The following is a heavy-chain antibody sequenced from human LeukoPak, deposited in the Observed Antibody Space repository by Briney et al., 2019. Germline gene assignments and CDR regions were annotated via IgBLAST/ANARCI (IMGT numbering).Heavy chain of an antibody. CDR2: IYHSGST. Sequence: SETLSLTCTVSGYSISSGYYWGWIRQPPGKGLEWIGSIYHSGSTYYNPSPKSRVTISVDTSKNQFSLKLSSVTAADTAVYYCATLSRYSSSWSGYYWGQGTLVTVSS. D-gene: IGHD6-13*01. CDR1: GYSISSGYY. J-gene: IGHJ4*02. CDR3: ATLSRYSSSWSGYY. V-gene: IGHV4-38-2*02.